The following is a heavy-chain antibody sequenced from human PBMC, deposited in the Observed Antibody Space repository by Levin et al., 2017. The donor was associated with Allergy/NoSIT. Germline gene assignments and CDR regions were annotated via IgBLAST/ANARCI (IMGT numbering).Heavy chain of an antibody. Sequence: SETLSLTCAVSGGSISSSNWWSWVRQPPGKGLEWIGEIYHSGSTNYNPSLKSRVTISVDKSKNQFSLKLSSVTAADTAVYYCARIWGYDSSPQAPLGDAFDIWGQGTMVTVSS. CDR1: GGSISSSNW. CDR2: IYHSGST. CDR3: ARIWGYDSSPQAPLGDAFDI. V-gene: IGHV4-4*02. D-gene: IGHD3-22*01. J-gene: IGHJ3*02.